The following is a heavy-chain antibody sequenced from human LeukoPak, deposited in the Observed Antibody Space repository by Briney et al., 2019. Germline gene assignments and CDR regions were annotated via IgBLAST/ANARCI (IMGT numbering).Heavy chain of an antibody. J-gene: IGHJ4*02. D-gene: IGHD3-22*01. CDR1: GLTLSNYG. CDR3: AKRGVVIRVILVGFHKEAYYFDS. V-gene: IGHV3-23*01. Sequence: GGSLRLSCAVSGLTLSNYGMTWVRQAPGKGREWVAGISDSGDSTNYADSVKGRLTIYRQNPKHTLYLQMNSVRAEDTAVYFCAKRGVVIRVILVGFHKEAYYFDSWGQGALVTVSS. CDR2: ISDSGDST.